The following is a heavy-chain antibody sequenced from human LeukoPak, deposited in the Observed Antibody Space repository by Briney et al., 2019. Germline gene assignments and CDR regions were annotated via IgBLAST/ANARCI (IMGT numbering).Heavy chain of an antibody. V-gene: IGHV4-59*01. Sequence: SETLSLNCTVSGGSISSYYWSWIRQPPGKGLEWIGYIYYSGSTNYNPSLKSRVTISVDTSKNQFSLRLSSVTAADTAVYYCARGGGYGDSGDYWGRGTLVTVSS. CDR2: IYYSGST. CDR3: ARGGGYGDSGDY. CDR1: GGSISSYY. J-gene: IGHJ4*02. D-gene: IGHD4-17*01.